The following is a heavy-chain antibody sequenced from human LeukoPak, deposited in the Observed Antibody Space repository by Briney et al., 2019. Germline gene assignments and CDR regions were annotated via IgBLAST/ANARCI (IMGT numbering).Heavy chain of an antibody. J-gene: IGHJ5*02. Sequence: GGTLRISCAAAGVIFSSDWMTWVRQAPGKGLEWVANIKEDGSEKHYVDSVKGRFTISRDNAKNSLYLQMNSLRAEDTAVYYCARDPDIAWGQGTLVTVSS. CDR2: IKEDGSEK. CDR3: ARDPDIA. D-gene: IGHD1-14*01. V-gene: IGHV3-7*01. CDR1: GVIFSSDW.